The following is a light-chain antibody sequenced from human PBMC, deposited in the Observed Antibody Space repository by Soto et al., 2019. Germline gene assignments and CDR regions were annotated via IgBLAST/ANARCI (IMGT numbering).Light chain of an antibody. CDR3: HQYYRNPYT. CDR1: QSVLSSSNNKNF. Sequence: IVMTQSPDSLAVSLGERATINCKSSQSVLSSSNNKNFLAWYQQKPGQSPKLLIYWASTRESGVPDRFSGSGSGADFALTSSSLQAEDVAAYYDHQYYRNPYTFGQGTKLDIK. J-gene: IGKJ2*01. CDR2: WAS. V-gene: IGKV4-1*01.